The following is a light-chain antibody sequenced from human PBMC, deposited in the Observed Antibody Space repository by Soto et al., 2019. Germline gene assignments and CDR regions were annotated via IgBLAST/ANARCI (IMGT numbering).Light chain of an antibody. CDR2: DNN. CDR3: GTWDSSLSAPV. J-gene: IGLJ2*01. Sequence: QSVLTQPPSVSAAPGQKVTISCSGSSSNIGNNYVSWYQQLPGTAPKLLIYDNNKRPSGIPDRFSGSKSGTSATLGNTGLQTGDEADYYCGTWDSSLSAPVFGGGTKLTVL. CDR1: SSNIGNNY. V-gene: IGLV1-51*01.